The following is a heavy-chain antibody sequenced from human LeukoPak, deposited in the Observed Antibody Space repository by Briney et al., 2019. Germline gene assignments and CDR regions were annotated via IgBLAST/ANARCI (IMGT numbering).Heavy chain of an antibody. CDR1: VGSISSYD. CDR2: IYTSGST. CDR3: ARTPYYGSGSLSWFDP. Sequence: SETLSLTCTVSVGSISSYDWSWIRQPAGRGREWIGRIYTSGSTNYNPSLKSRVTMSVDTSKNQFSLKLSSVTAADTVVYYCARTPYYGSGSLSWFDPWGQGTLVTVSS. D-gene: IGHD3-10*01. J-gene: IGHJ5*02. V-gene: IGHV4-4*07.